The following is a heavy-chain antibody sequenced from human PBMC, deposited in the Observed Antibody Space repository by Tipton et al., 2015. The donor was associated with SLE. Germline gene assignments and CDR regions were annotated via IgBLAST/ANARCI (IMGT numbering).Heavy chain of an antibody. CDR3: ARDGGAAAESYNYYMDV. Sequence: TLSLTCTVSGGSISGYYWSWVRQPPGQGLEWIGYIHFSGSTNYNPSLRSRVTMSIDTSNNQFSLKLSSVTAADTAVYFCARDGGAAAESYNYYMDVWGRGTTVTVSS. V-gene: IGHV4-59*01. CDR2: IHFSGST. J-gene: IGHJ6*03. CDR1: GGSISGYY. D-gene: IGHD6-13*01.